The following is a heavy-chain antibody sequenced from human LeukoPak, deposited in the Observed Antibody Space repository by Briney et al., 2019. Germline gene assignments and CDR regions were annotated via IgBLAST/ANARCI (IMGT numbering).Heavy chain of an antibody. CDR3: ASLNGNLFDY. CDR1: GFTFSSYA. D-gene: IGHD4-23*01. CDR2: ISYDGSNK. Sequence: GRSLRLSCAASGFTFSSYAMHWVRQAPGKGLEWVAVISYDGSNKYYADSVKGRFTISRDNSKNTLYLQMNSLRAEDTAVYYCASLNGNLFDYWGQGTLVTVPS. J-gene: IGHJ4*02. V-gene: IGHV3-30-3*01.